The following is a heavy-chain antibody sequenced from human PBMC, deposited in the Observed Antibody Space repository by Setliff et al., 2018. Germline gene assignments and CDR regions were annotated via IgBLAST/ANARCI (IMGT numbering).Heavy chain of an antibody. J-gene: IGHJ4*02. CDR3: AKGGYSGSHYFDY. V-gene: IGHV3-23*01. D-gene: IGHD1-26*01. CDR1: GFTFTSYA. CDR2: ISGSGGST. Sequence: GGSLRLSCAASGFTFTSYAMRWVRQAPGKGLEWVSSISGSGGSTYYADSVKGRFTISRDNSNNALYLQMNSLRAEDTAIYYCAKGGYSGSHYFDYWGQGTLVTVS.